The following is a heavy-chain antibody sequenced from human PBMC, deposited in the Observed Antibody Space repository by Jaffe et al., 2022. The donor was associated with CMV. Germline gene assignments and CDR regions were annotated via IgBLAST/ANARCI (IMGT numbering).Heavy chain of an antibody. J-gene: IGHJ5*02. CDR2: ISSSGSTI. D-gene: IGHD2-15*01. V-gene: IGHV3-48*03. CDR1: GFTFSSYE. CDR3: AREGVGDLWFDP. Sequence: EVQLVESGGGLVQPGGSLRLSCAASGFTFSSYEMNWVRQAPGKGLEWVSYISSSGSTIYYADSVKGRFTISRDNAKNSLYLQMNSLRVEDTAVYYCAREGVGDLWFDPWGQGTLVTVSS.